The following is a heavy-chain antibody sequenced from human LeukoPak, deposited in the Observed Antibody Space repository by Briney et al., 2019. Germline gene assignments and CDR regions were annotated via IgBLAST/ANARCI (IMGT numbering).Heavy chain of an antibody. J-gene: IGHJ4*02. Sequence: SETLSLTCAVYGGSFSGYYWRWIRQPPGKGLEWIGEINHSGSSKYNPSLKRRVTIVVDTSKKLFFLKLRSVTAAETAVYYCASSELGYCSGGSCYAFDYWGQGTLVSVSS. CDR2: INHSGSS. CDR1: GGSFSGYY. V-gene: IGHV4-34*01. CDR3: ASSELGYCSGGSCYAFDY. D-gene: IGHD2-15*01.